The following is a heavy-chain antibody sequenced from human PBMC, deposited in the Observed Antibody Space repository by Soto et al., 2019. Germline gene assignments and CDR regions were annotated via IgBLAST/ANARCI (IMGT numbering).Heavy chain of an antibody. CDR1: GGSISSGGYY. Sequence: QVQLQESGPGLVKPSQTLSLTCTVSGGSISSGGYYWSWIRQHPGKGLEWIGYIYYSGSTYYNPSLESRVTIAVDTSKNQSSLKLSSVTAADTAVYYCASDYYDILPGYRTFDYWGQGTLVTVSS. V-gene: IGHV4-31*03. CDR2: IYYSGST. CDR3: ASDYYDILPGYRTFDY. J-gene: IGHJ4*02. D-gene: IGHD3-9*01.